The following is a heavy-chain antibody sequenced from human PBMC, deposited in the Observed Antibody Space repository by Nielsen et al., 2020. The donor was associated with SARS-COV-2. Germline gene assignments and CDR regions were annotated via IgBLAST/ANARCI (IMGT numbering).Heavy chain of an antibody. CDR3: ARDRGPFTADY. J-gene: IGHJ4*02. Sequence: GESLKISCAASGFTFSSYSMNWVRQAPGKGLEWVSSISSSSSYIYYADSVKGRFTISRDNAKNSLYLQMNSLRAEDTAVYYCARDRGPFTADYWGQGTLVTVSS. V-gene: IGHV3-21*04. CDR2: ISSSSSYI. D-gene: IGHD3-10*01. CDR1: GFTFSSYS.